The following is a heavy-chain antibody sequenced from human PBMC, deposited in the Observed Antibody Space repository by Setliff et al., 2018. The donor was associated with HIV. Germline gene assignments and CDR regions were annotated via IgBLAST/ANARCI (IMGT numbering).Heavy chain of an antibody. CDR1: GYTFNSYA. D-gene: IGHD3-10*01. V-gene: IGHV1-3*04. Sequence: ASVKVSCKASGYTFNSYAMHWVRQAPGQRPEWMGWINTGNGNTRHSQKPHGRVTITRDTPASTAYMELSSLRSEDTAVYYCARSLGDPPYYYGSGSYDNSGYWGQGTPVTVSS. CDR2: INTGNGNT. J-gene: IGHJ4*02. CDR3: ARSLGDPPYYYGSGSYDNSGY.